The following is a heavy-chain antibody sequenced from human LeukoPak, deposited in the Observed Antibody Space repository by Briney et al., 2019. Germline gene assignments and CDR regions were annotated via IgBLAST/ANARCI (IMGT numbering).Heavy chain of an antibody. Sequence: GASVKVSCKVSGYTLTELSMHWVRQAPGKGLEWMGGLDPEDGETIYAQKFQGRVTMTEDTSTDTAYMELSSLRSEDTAVYYCATDADGRLNLGELSLFHWGQGTLVTVSS. CDR2: LDPEDGET. J-gene: IGHJ4*02. CDR1: GYTLTELS. V-gene: IGHV1-24*01. CDR3: ATDADGRLNLGELSLFH. D-gene: IGHD3-16*02.